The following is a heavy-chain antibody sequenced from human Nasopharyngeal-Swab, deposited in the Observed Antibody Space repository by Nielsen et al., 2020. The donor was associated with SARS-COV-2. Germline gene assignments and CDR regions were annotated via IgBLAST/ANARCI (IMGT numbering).Heavy chain of an antibody. D-gene: IGHD3-10*01. CDR1: GFTFSSYG. V-gene: IGHV3-30*18. CDR2: ISYDGSNK. CDR3: AKDPAVGLLWFGELSYFDY. J-gene: IGHJ4*02. Sequence: GESLKISCAASGFTFSSYGMHWVRQAPGKGLEWVAVISYDGSNKYYADSVKGRFTISRDNSKNTLYLQMSSLRAEDTAVYYCAKDPAVGLLWFGELSYFDYWGQGTLVTVSS.